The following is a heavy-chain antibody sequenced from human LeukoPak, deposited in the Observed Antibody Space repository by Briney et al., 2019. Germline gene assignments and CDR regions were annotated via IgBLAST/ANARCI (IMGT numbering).Heavy chain of an antibody. J-gene: IGHJ4*02. CDR2: IHSDGSST. D-gene: IGHD3-10*01. Sequence: GGPLRLSCAASGFTFSNYWMHWVRQAPGKGLVWVSRIHSDGSSTSYADSVKGRFTISRDNAKNTLYLQMNSLRAEDTAVYYCARDGRLYDSGNYYYYFDYWGQGTLVTVSS. CDR1: GFTFSNYW. V-gene: IGHV3-74*01. CDR3: ARDGRLYDSGNYYYYFDY.